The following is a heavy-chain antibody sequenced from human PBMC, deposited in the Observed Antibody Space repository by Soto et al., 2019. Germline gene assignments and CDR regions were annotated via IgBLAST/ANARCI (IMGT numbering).Heavy chain of an antibody. CDR2: INHSGST. CDR1: GGSFSGYY. CDR3: AYEGIGVVIGSGSGTDY. V-gene: IGHV4-34*01. Sequence: QVQLQQWGAGLLKPSETLSLTCAVYGGSFSGYYWSWIRQPPGKGLEWIGEINHSGSTNYNPSIKSRVTISVDTSKNQFSLMLSSVTAADTAVYYFAYEGIGVVIGSGSGTDYWGQGTLVTVSS. D-gene: IGHD3-3*01. J-gene: IGHJ4*02.